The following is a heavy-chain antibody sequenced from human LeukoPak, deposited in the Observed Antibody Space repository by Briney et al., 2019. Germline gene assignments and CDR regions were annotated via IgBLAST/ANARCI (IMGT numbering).Heavy chain of an antibody. J-gene: IGHJ3*02. CDR3: ARTDALDI. Sequence: SSETLSLTCSVSGGSISGFYWSWIRQPPGKGLEWIGYIYYTGTTDYNPSLQSRVTISIDKSKNQFSLRLSSVTAADTAVYYCARTDALDIWGQGTMVTVSS. CDR2: IYYTGTT. V-gene: IGHV4-59*01. CDR1: GGSISGFY.